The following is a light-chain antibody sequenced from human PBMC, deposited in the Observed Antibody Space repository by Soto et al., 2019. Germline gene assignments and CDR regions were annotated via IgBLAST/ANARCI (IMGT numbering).Light chain of an antibody. CDR2: AAS. J-gene: IGKJ2*02. CDR1: QDISID. Sequence: AIQMTQSPSSLSASVGDSVTITCRASQDISIDLGWYQQRPGNAPKLLIYAASSLQVGVPSRFSGSGSGTDFTLTINSLKPEDFATYYCLQDYLSPCTFGQGTKLEI. CDR3: LQDYLSPCT. V-gene: IGKV1-6*01.